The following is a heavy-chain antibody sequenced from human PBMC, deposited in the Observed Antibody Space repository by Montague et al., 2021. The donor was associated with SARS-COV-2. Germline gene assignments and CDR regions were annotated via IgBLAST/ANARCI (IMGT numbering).Heavy chain of an antibody. CDR1: GGSISSYY. V-gene: IGHV4-59*01. J-gene: IGHJ6*03. Sequence: SETLSLTCTVSGGSISSYYWSWIRQPPGKGLEWIWYIYYSGSTNYNPSLKSRGTISVETSKNQFSLKLSSVTAADTAVYFCARVGGDYDVWCCPYYYYYYMDVWGQGTTVTVSS. CDR2: IYYSGST. CDR3: ARVGGDYDVWCCPYYYYYYMDV. D-gene: IGHD3-3*01.